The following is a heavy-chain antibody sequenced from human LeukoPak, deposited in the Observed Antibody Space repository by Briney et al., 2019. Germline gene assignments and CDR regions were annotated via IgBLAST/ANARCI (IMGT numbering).Heavy chain of an antibody. CDR3: ARDVRSGWFD. D-gene: IGHD6-19*01. J-gene: IGHJ4*02. V-gene: IGHV4-30-4*01. Sequence: SETLSLSCTVSGGSISSGDYYWSWIRQPPGKGLEWIGYIYYSGSTYYNPSLKSRVTISVDTSKNQFSLKLSSVTAADTAVYYCARDVRSGWFDWGQGTLVTVSS. CDR1: GGSISSGDYY. CDR2: IYYSGST.